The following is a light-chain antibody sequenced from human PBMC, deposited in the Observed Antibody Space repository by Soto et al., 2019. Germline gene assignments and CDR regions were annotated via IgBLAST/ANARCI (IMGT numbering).Light chain of an antibody. Sequence: QSALTQPRSVSGSPGQSVTISCTGTSSDVGGYNYVSWYQQHPGKAPKLMIYGVSRRPSGVPDRFSGSKSGNTASLTISGLQAEDEADYYCCSDAGSYVFETGTKLTVL. CDR1: SSDVGGYNY. V-gene: IGLV2-11*01. CDR2: GVS. CDR3: CSDAGSYV. J-gene: IGLJ1*01.